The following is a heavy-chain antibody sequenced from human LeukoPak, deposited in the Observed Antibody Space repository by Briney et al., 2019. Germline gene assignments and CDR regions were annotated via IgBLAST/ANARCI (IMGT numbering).Heavy chain of an antibody. J-gene: IGHJ4*02. CDR2: ISSSSSTI. V-gene: IGHV3-48*04. D-gene: IGHD3-22*01. Sequence: PGGSLRLSCTASGFTFSSYSLNWVRQAPGKGLEWVSYISSSSSTIYYADSVKGRFTISRDNAKNSLYLQMNSLRAEDTAVYYCARDPNNYYDSSGYDYWGQGTLVTVSS. CDR3: ARDPNNYYDSSGYDY. CDR1: GFTFSSYS.